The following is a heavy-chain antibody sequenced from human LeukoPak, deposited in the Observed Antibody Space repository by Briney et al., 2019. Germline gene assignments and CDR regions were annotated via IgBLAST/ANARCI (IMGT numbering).Heavy chain of an antibody. J-gene: IGHJ4*02. D-gene: IGHD5-18*01. Sequence: GGSLRLSCAASGFTFSSYSMSWVRQAPGKGLEWVSSISSSSSYIYYADSVKGRFTISRDNTKNSLYLQMNSLRAEDTAVYYCARDTAMVYYFYYSGQGTLVTVSS. CDR3: ARDTAMVYYFYY. V-gene: IGHV3-21*01. CDR2: ISSSSSYI. CDR1: GFTFSSYS.